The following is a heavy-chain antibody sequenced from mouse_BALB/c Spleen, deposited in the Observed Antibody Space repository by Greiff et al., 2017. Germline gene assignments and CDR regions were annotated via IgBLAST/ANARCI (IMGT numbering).Heavy chain of an antibody. D-gene: IGHD2-4*01. V-gene: IGHV5-9-3*01. CDR1: GFTFSSYA. CDR2: ISSGGSYT. CDR3: ARGTMITTVSWFAY. J-gene: IGHJ3*01. Sequence: EVQVVESGGGLVKPGGSLKLSCAASGFTFSSYAMSWVRQTPEKRLEWVATISSGGSYTYYPDSVKGRFTISRDNAKNTLYLQMSSLRSEDTAMYYCARGTMITTVSWFAYWGQGTLVTVSA.